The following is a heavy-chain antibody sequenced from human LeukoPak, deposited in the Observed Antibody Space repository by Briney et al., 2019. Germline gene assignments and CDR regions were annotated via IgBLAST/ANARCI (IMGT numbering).Heavy chain of an antibody. CDR2: IYYSGST. J-gene: IGHJ4*02. CDR3: ARWSGWNDPYYFDY. CDR1: GGSISSYY. Sequence: SETLSLTCTVSGGSISSYYWSWIRQPPGKGLEWIGYIYYSGSTSYNPPLKSRVTISVDTSKNQFSLKLSSVTAADTAVYYCARWSGWNDPYYFDYWGQGTLVTVSS. D-gene: IGHD1-1*01. V-gene: IGHV4-59*08.